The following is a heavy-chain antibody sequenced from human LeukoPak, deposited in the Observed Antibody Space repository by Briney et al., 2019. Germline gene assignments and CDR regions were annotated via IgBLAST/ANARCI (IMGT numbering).Heavy chain of an antibody. CDR1: GFTFSDYS. CDR3: ARDEAGVGATCDY. Sequence: GGSLRLSCTVSGFTFSDYSINWVRQAPGKALEWVSSISGSGGTMYYVDSVRGRFTISRDNAKNTLYLQMNSLRAEDTAVYYCARDEAGVGATCDYWGQGTLVTVSS. V-gene: IGHV3-21*01. D-gene: IGHD1-26*01. J-gene: IGHJ4*02. CDR2: ISGSGGTM.